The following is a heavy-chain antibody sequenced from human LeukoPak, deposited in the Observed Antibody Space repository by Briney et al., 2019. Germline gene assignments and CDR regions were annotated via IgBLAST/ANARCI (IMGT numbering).Heavy chain of an antibody. CDR3: ARNYDFWSGYYHAFDI. J-gene: IGHJ3*02. Sequence: SETLSLTCTVSGGSISSGSYYWSWIRQPAGKALEWIGRIYTSGSTNYNPSLKSRVTISVDTSKNQFSLKLSSVTAADTAVYYCARNYDFWSGYYHAFDIWGQGTMVTVSS. CDR2: IYTSGST. D-gene: IGHD3-3*01. V-gene: IGHV4-61*02. CDR1: GGSISSGSYY.